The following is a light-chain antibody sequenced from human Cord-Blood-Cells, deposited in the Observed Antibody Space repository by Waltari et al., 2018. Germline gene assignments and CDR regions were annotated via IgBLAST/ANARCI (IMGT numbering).Light chain of an antibody. J-gene: IGKJ1*01. CDR2: GAS. Sequence: EIVMTQSPATLSASPGERATTSCRASQRVSSNLAWYQQKPGQAPRLLIYGASTRATGIPARFSGSGSGTEFTLTISSLQSEDFAVYYCQQYNNWPRTFGQGTKVEIK. V-gene: IGKV3-15*01. CDR3: QQYNNWPRT. CDR1: QRVSSN.